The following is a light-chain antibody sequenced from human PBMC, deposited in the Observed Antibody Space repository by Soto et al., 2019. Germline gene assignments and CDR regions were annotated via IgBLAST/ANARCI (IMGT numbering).Light chain of an antibody. CDR1: SSDVGAYSY. CDR3: SSYTSSITLV. Sequence: QSALTQPASVSGSPGQSITISCTGTSSDVGAYSYVSWYQQHPGKAPKLIIYDVSNRPSGVSNRFSGSKSGNTASLTISGLQGEDEADYYCSSYTSSITLVFGGGTKL. CDR2: DVS. J-gene: IGLJ2*01. V-gene: IGLV2-14*01.